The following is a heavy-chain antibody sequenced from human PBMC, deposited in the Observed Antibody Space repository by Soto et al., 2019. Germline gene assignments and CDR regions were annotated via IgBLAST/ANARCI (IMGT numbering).Heavy chain of an antibody. CDR1: GGSISSSSYY. D-gene: IGHD2-15*01. CDR3: ARVGVPIVVVAAYNWFDP. J-gene: IGHJ5*02. Sequence: PSETLSLTCTVSGGSISSSSYYWGWIRQPPGKGLEWIGSIYYSGSTYYNPSLKSRVTISVDTSKNQFSLKLSSVTAADTAVYYCARVGVPIVVVAAYNWFDPWGQGTLVTVSS. V-gene: IGHV4-39*01. CDR2: IYYSGST.